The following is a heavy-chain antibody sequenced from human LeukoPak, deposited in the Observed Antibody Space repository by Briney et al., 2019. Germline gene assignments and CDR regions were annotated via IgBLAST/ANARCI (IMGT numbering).Heavy chain of an antibody. J-gene: IGHJ3*02. Sequence: PGGSLRLSCAASGFTLSSYSMNWVRQAPGKGLEWVSSISSSSSYIYYADSVKGRFTISRDNAKNSLYLQMNSLRAEDTAVYYCARVRYCSGGSCYSGAFDIWGQGTMGTVS. CDR3: ARVRYCSGGSCYSGAFDI. V-gene: IGHV3-21*01. CDR2: ISSSSSYI. D-gene: IGHD2-15*01. CDR1: GFTLSSYS.